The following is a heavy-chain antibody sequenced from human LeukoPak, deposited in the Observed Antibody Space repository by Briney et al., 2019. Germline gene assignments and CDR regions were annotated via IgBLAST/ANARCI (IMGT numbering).Heavy chain of an antibody. Sequence: GGSLRLFWAASGFTVGSYGTRWVRLPPGGWLGWVVFISYDGSNKYYAESVKGRFTISRYNSKNTMYLQMNSLRAEDTAVYYCAKTLRVGYYYYYMDVWGKGTTVTVSS. CDR1: GFTVGSYG. CDR3: AKTLRVGYYYYYMDV. V-gene: IGHV3-30*18. CDR2: ISYDGSNK. J-gene: IGHJ6*03. D-gene: IGHD1-26*01.